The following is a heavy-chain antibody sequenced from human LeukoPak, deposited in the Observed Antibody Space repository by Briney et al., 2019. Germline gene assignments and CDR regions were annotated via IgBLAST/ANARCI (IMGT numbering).Heavy chain of an antibody. V-gene: IGHV3-48*01. Sequence: PGGSLRLSCAASGYTFSSYSMNWVRQAPGKGLEWVSYISSTSSTIYYADPVKGRFTISRDNAENSVYLQMNSLRAEDTAVYYCARKGSGYSYGYPYWGQGTLVTVSS. CDR2: ISSTSSTI. CDR3: ARKGSGYSYGYPY. D-gene: IGHD5-18*01. CDR1: GYTFSSYS. J-gene: IGHJ4*02.